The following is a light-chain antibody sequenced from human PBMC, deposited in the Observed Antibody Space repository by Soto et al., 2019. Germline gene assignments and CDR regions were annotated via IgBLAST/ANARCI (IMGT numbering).Light chain of an antibody. CDR1: QSVSSN. V-gene: IGKV3-15*01. CDR2: GAS. Sequence: EIVMTQSPATLSVSPGERATLSCRASQSVSSNLAWYQQKPGQAPRLLIYGASTRATGIPARFSGSGSGTEFTLTISSLQSEDFEVYYCQHYNNCPRTFGQGTKVEIK. J-gene: IGKJ1*01. CDR3: QHYNNCPRT.